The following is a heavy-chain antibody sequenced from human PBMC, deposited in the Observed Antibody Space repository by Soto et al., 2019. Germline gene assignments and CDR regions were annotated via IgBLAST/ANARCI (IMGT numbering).Heavy chain of an antibody. CDR2: ISSSSSYT. CDR3: ATGQYYYDSGAYYYS. J-gene: IGHJ4*02. V-gene: IGHV3-11*05. CDR1: GFTFTDHY. D-gene: IGHD3-22*01. Sequence: QVQLVESGGGLVKPGGSLRLSCAASGFTFTDHYMTWIRQAPGKGLEWVSYISSSSSYTNYADSMKGRFTISRDNAKNSLYLQMNSLRAEDTAVYYCATGQYYYDSGAYYYSWGQGTLVTVSS.